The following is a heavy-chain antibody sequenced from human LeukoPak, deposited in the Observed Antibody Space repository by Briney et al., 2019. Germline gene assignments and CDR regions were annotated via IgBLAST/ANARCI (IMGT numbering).Heavy chain of an antibody. D-gene: IGHD2-2*01. CDR3: ARFSSGCSTSSCYLTY. J-gene: IGHJ4*02. CDR1: GGSLSSHY. V-gene: IGHV4-59*11. CDR2: IHDTGST. Sequence: SETLSLTCSVSGGSLSSHYWSWILQPPGKGLELIGHIHDTGSTFYNPSLRGRVTISLDTSNKQFSLKLPSMTAADTAVYYCARFSSGCSTSSCYLTYWGQGTLVTVS.